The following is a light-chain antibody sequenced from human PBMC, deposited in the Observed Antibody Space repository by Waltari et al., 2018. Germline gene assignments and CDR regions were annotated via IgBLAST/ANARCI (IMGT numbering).Light chain of an antibody. Sequence: DIQMTQSPSTLSASVGDRVTITCRASQSVSPWLAWYQQQPGKAPKLLIYKVSDLQSGVPSRFSGSGSGSGTEFTLTITSLQPDDLAIYYCQHFNGFPWTFGQGTKVEIK. CDR3: QHFNGFPWT. J-gene: IGKJ1*01. V-gene: IGKV1-5*03. CDR1: QSVSPW. CDR2: KVS.